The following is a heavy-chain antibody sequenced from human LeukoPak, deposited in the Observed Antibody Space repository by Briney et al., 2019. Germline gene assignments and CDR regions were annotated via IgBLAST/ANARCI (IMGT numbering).Heavy chain of an antibody. V-gene: IGHV1-46*01. J-gene: IGHJ4*02. CDR1: GYTFTSYY. CDR2: INPSGGST. Sequence: ASVKVSCKASGYTFTSYYMHWVRQAPGQGLEWMGTINPSGGSTSYAQKFQGRVTMTRDTSTSTVYMELSSLRSEDTAVYYCARDWEGWNAIDYWGLGTLVTVSS. D-gene: IGHD1-1*01. CDR3: ARDWEGWNAIDY.